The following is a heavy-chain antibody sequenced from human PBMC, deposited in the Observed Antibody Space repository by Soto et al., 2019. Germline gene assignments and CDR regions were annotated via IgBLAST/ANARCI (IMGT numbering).Heavy chain of an antibody. CDR1: GYTFTSYG. V-gene: IGHV1-18*01. CDR2: ISAHNGTT. CDR3: ARGRYGDY. D-gene: IGHD1-1*01. J-gene: IGHJ4*02. Sequence: QVHLVQSGAEVKKPGASVKVSCKASGYTFTSYGITWVRQAPGQGLEWMGWISAHNGTTDYAQKLQGRVIVTRDTSTSTAYMELRGLISDGTAVYYCARGRYGDYWGQGALVTVSS.